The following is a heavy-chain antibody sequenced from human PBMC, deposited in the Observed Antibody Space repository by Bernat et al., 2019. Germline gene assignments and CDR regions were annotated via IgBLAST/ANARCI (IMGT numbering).Heavy chain of an antibody. CDR3: ARGGLRDPFNY. CDR2: IYSGGAT. D-gene: IGHD3-16*01. Sequence: EVQLVESGGGLVQPGGSLRLSCAVSGFTVSSNYMSWVRQAPGTGLEWVSVIYSGGATYYADYVKGRFRLSRENSKNALYFQMNSRRAEDTTVYYCARGGLRDPFNYWGQGTLVSVSS. J-gene: IGHJ4*02. V-gene: IGHV3-66*01. CDR1: GFTVSSNY.